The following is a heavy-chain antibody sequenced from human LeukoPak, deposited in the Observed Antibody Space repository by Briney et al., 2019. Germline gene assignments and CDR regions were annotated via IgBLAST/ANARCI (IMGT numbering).Heavy chain of an antibody. J-gene: IGHJ4*02. Sequence: GGSLRLSCAASGFTFSSYAMHWVRQAPGKGLEWVAVISYDGSNKYYADSVKGRFTISRDNSKNTLYLQMNSLRAEDTAVYYCARDRVYCSSTSCPRPLDYWGQGTLVTVSS. CDR3: ARDRVYCSSTSCPRPLDY. V-gene: IGHV3-30*04. D-gene: IGHD2-2*01. CDR2: ISYDGSNK. CDR1: GFTFSSYA.